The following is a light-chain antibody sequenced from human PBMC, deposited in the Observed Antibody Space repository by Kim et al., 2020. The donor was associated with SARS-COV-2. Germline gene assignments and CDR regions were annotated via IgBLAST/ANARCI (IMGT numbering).Light chain of an antibody. Sequence: ALGQTVRIKCQGDSLRSYYARWYQQKPGQAPVLVIYGKNNRPSGIPDRFSGSSSGNTASLTITGAQAEDEADYYCNSRDSSGNRWVFGGGTKLTVL. CDR1: SLRSYY. J-gene: IGLJ3*02. CDR3: NSRDSSGNRWV. V-gene: IGLV3-19*01. CDR2: GKN.